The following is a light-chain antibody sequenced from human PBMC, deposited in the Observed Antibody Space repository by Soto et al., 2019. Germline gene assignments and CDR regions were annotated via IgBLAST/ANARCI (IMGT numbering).Light chain of an antibody. V-gene: IGKV1-5*01. CDR2: DAS. Sequence: DIQMAQSPSSLSASVGHRLTITCRASQSISSWLAWYQQKPGKAPKILIYDASSLESGVPSRCSGSGSGTEFTLTISSLQPDDFATYYCQQYNSYWAFGQGTKVDIK. CDR1: QSISSW. CDR3: QQYNSYWA. J-gene: IGKJ1*01.